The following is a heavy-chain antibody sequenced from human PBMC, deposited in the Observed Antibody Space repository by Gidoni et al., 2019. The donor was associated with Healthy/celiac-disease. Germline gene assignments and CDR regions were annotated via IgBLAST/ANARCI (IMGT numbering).Heavy chain of an antibody. CDR3: AKPYPPRAVAGSLDY. V-gene: IGHV3-30*18. D-gene: IGHD6-19*01. Sequence: QVQLVESGGGVVQPGWSLRLSCAASGFTFSSYGMHWVRQAPGKGLEWVAVISYDGSNKYYADSVKGRFTISRDNSKNTLYLQMNSLRAEDTAVYYCAKPYPPRAVAGSLDYWGQGTLVTVSS. J-gene: IGHJ4*02. CDR1: GFTFSSYG. CDR2: ISYDGSNK.